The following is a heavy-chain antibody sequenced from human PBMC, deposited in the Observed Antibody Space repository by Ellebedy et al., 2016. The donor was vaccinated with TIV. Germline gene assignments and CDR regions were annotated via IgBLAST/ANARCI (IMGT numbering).Heavy chain of an antibody. V-gene: IGHV3-21*06. CDR1: GFSLGDFN. CDR3: LRGDGELFGAYYDGMDV. CDR2: ISISNSYI. D-gene: IGHD3-10*01. Sequence: GGSLRLXXVATGFSLGDFNMNWVRQTPGKGLEWVSFISISNSYIYYADSVKGRFTVSRDNTKDTLYLQMNKLTAGDSAVYYCLRGDGELFGAYYDGMDVWGQGTTVTVAS. J-gene: IGHJ6*02.